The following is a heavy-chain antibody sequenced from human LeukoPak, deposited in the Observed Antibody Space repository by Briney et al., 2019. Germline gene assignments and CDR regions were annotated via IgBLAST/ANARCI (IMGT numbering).Heavy chain of an antibody. CDR2: ISSSSSYI. Sequence: PGGSLRLSCAASGFAFKNAWMSWVRQAPGKGLEWVSSISSSSSYIYYADSVKGRFTISRDNAKNSLYLQMNSLRAEDTAVYYCARPFYDSSGYPDYWGQGTLVTVSS. V-gene: IGHV3-21*01. D-gene: IGHD3-22*01. CDR1: GFAFKNAW. J-gene: IGHJ4*02. CDR3: ARPFYDSSGYPDY.